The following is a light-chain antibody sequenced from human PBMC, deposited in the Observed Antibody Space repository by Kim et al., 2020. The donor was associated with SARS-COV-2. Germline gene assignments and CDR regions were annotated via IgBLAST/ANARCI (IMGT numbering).Light chain of an antibody. CDR2: QDA. J-gene: IGLJ2*01. Sequence: VSPGQTATITCSGDNLGDKFVCWYQQKPGQSPVLLIYQDARRPSGIPERFSGSNSGNTATLTVSGAQAMDEAAYYCQSWDSFNVVFGGGTQLTVL. CDR3: QSWDSFNVV. CDR1: NLGDKF. V-gene: IGLV3-1*01.